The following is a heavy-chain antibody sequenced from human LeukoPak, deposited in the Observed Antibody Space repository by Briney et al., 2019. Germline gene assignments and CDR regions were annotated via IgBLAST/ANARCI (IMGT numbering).Heavy chain of an antibody. J-gene: IGHJ4*02. V-gene: IGHV1-46*01. CDR3: ARPTTSHYPFDY. CDR2: INPSGGGT. D-gene: IGHD2-2*01. CDR1: GYTFTSYY. Sequence: ASVKVSCKASGYTFTSYYMHWVRQAPGQGLEWMGIINPSGGGTSYAQKFQGRVTMTRDMSTSTVYMELSSLRSEDTAVYYCARPTTSHYPFDYWGQGTLVTVSS.